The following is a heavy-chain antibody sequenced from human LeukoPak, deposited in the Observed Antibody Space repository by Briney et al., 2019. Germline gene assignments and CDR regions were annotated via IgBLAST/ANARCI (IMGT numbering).Heavy chain of an antibody. CDR2: ISAYNGNT. Sequence: ASVKVSCKASGYTFTSYGISWVRQAPGQGLEWMGWISAYNGNTNYAQKLQGRVTMTTDTSTSTAYMELRSLRSEDTAVYYCARGGINGRRGYYYGMDVWGQGTTVTVSS. CDR1: GYTFTSYG. D-gene: IGHD1-14*01. CDR3: ARGGINGRRGYYYGMDV. V-gene: IGHV1-18*01. J-gene: IGHJ6*02.